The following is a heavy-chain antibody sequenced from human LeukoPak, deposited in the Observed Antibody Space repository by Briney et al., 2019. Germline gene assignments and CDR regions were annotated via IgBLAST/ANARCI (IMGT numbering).Heavy chain of an antibody. CDR1: GGTFSSYA. Sequence: GASVKVSCKASGGTFSSYAISWVRQAPGQGLEWMGGVIPIFGTANYAQKFQGRVTITADKSTSTAYMELSSLRSEDTAVYYGAKGYSSGWFDPWGQGTLVTVSS. CDR3: AKGYSSGWFDP. D-gene: IGHD6-19*01. V-gene: IGHV1-69*06. CDR2: VIPIFGTA. J-gene: IGHJ5*02.